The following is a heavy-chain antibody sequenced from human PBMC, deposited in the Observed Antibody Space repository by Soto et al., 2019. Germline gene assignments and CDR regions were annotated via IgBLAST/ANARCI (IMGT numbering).Heavy chain of an antibody. CDR2: IYYSGST. Sequence: SETLSLTCTVSGGSISSYYWSWIRQPPGKGLEWIGDIYYSGSTNYNPSLKSRVTISVDTSKNQFSLKLSSVTAADTAVYYCARLEAYCSGGSCRGENWFDPWGQGTLDTVSS. J-gene: IGHJ5*02. D-gene: IGHD2-15*01. V-gene: IGHV4-59*01. CDR3: ARLEAYCSGGSCRGENWFDP. CDR1: GGSISSYY.